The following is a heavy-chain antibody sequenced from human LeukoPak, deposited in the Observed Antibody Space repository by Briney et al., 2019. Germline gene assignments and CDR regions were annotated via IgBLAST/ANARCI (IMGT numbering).Heavy chain of an antibody. D-gene: IGHD3/OR15-3a*01. J-gene: IGHJ4*02. CDR1: GFTFVNAW. CDR2: IKSKTDGGTT. Sequence: GGSLRLSCAASGFTFVNAWMSWVRQAPGKGLEWVGRIKSKTDGGTTDYAAPVKGRFTISRDDSKNTLYLQMNSLKTEDTAVYYCARTGLGMYSFDYWGQGILVTVSS. CDR3: ARTGLGMYSFDY. V-gene: IGHV3-15*01.